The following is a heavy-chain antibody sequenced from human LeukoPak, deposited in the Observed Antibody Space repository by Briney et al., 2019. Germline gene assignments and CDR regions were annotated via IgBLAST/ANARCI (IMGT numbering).Heavy chain of an antibody. D-gene: IGHD5-18*01. CDR1: GYTFTSYD. Sequence: ASVKVSCKASGYTFTSYDINWVRQAPGQGLEWMGWISAYNGNTNYAQKLQGRVTMTTDTSTSTAYMELRSLRSDDTAVYYCARGPRGYSYGELDYWGQGTLVTVSS. CDR3: ARGPRGYSYGELDY. J-gene: IGHJ4*02. V-gene: IGHV1-18*01. CDR2: ISAYNGNT.